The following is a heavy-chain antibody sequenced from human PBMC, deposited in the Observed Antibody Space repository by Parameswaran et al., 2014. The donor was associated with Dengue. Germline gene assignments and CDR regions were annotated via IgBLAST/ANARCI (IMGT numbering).Heavy chain of an antibody. CDR2: ISSTRSYT. CDR3: ARGRRARITMLQGVIWGH. Sequence: VRQMPGKGLEWVSYISSTRSYTNYADSVKGRFTISRDNAMDSLYLQMNSLRVEDTAVYYCARGRRARITMLQGVIWGHWGQGTLVTVSS. V-gene: IGHV3-11*05. J-gene: IGHJ4*02. D-gene: IGHD3-10*01.